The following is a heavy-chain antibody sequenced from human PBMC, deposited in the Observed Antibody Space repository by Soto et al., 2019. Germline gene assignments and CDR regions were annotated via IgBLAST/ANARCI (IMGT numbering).Heavy chain of an antibody. D-gene: IGHD2-2*01. J-gene: IGHJ4*02. CDR3: AKYPRGERATD. V-gene: IGHV1-18*01. CDR2: INTYNGNT. CDR1: GYTFRNYA. Sequence: QVQLVQSGAEVKKPGASVKVSCKASGYTFRNYAVNWVRQAPGQGLDWMGSINTYNGNTNYAQSLQDRFTLTAETSTSTGFMELTSLRSADTAVYYCAKYPRGERATDWGQGIVVLVSS.